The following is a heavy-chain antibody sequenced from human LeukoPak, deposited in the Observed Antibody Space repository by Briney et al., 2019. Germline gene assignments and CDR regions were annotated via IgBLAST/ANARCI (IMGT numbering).Heavy chain of an antibody. Sequence: ASVKVSSKASGGTFSSYAISWVRQAPGQGLEWMGGIIPIFGTANYTQKFQGRVTITTDESTSTAYMELSSLRSEDTAVYYCARGRYGKLLWFGELLFWGQGTLVTVSS. CDR3: ARGRYGKLLWFGELLF. CDR2: IIPIFGTA. V-gene: IGHV1-69*05. D-gene: IGHD3-10*01. CDR1: GGTFSSYA. J-gene: IGHJ4*02.